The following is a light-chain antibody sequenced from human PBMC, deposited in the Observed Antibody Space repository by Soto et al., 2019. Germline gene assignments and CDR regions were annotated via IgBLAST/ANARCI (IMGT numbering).Light chain of an antibody. V-gene: IGLV2-14*03. CDR2: DVR. Sequence: QSVLTQPASVSGSPGQSITISCTGTSSDVGYYNYVSWYQQHPGKAPKLMIYDVRNRPSGVSNRFSASNSGNTASLTISGLQAEDEADYYCSSYTSRSTYVFGTGTKVTVL. J-gene: IGLJ1*01. CDR3: SSYTSRSTYV. CDR1: SSDVGYYNY.